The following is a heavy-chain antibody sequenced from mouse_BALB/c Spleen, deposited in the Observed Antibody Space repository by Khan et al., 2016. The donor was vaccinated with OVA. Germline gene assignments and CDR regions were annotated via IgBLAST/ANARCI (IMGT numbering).Heavy chain of an antibody. CDR1: GYTFTDYA. V-gene: IGHV1S137*01. Sequence: QVQLQQSGPELVRPGVSVKISCKGSGYTFTDYAMYWVKQSHAESLEWIGLISTYSGNTNYNQKFKGKATMTVDKSSNTAYMELARLTSEDSAIXYFTKPSYYRYYHYCPQDTTLTLSS. CDR3: TKPSYYRYYHY. J-gene: IGHJ2*01. CDR2: ISTYSGNT. D-gene: IGHD2-12*01.